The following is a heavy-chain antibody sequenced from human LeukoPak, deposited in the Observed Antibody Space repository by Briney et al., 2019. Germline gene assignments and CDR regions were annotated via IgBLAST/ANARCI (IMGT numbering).Heavy chain of an antibody. J-gene: IGHJ4*02. CDR3: VRDGSGYDY. D-gene: IGHD6-19*01. CDR2: INQGGSEK. CDR1: GFTFSDAW. Sequence: GGSLTLSCAASGFTFSDAWMSWVRQPAGKGLEWVANINQGGSEKYYLNSVKGRFTISRDNAKNSLYLQMNSLRADDTAIYYCVRDGSGYDYWGQGTLVTVSS. V-gene: IGHV3-7*05.